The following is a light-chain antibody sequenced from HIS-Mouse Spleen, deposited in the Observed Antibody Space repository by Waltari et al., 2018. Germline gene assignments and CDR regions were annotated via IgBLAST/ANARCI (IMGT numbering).Light chain of an antibody. J-gene: IGLJ3*02. CDR3: SSYAGSYTLWV. CDR2: DVS. V-gene: IGLV2-11*01. CDR1: SSDVGGYNY. Sequence: QSALTQPRSVSGSPGQSVTISCTGTSSDVGGYNYVSWYQQHPGKAPKLMIYDVSKRPSGVPDRFSGSKSGNTASLTISGLQAEDEADYYCSSYAGSYTLWVLGGGTKLTVL.